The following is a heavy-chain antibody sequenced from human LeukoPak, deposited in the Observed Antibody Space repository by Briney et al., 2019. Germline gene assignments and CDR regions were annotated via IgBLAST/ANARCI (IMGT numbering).Heavy chain of an antibody. CDR2: ISSSSSYI. J-gene: IGHJ4*02. CDR1: GLTFSSYS. V-gene: IGHV3-21*01. Sequence: GGSLRLSCAASGLTFSSYSMNWVRQAPGKGLEWVSSISSSSSYIYYADSVKGRFTISRDNAKNSLYLQMNSLRAEDTAVYYCARDVYSSGWTFDYWGQGTLVTVSS. D-gene: IGHD6-19*01. CDR3: ARDVYSSGWTFDY.